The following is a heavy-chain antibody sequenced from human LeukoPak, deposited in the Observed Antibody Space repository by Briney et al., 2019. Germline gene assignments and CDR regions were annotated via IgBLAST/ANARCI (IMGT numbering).Heavy chain of an antibody. CDR3: ARGRVLWFGDSGVWFDP. V-gene: IGHV1-2*02. CDR2: INPNSGGT. J-gene: IGHJ5*02. Sequence: ASVKVSCKASGYTFTGYYMHWVRQAPGQGLEWMGWINPNSGGTNYAQKFQGRVTMTRDTSISTAYMELSRLRSDDTAVYYCARGRVLWFGDSGVWFDPWGQGTLVTVSS. CDR1: GYTFTGYY. D-gene: IGHD3-10*01.